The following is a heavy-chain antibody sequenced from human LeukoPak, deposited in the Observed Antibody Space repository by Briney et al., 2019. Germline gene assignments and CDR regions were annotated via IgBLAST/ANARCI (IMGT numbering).Heavy chain of an antibody. Sequence: GGSLRLSCAASGFTFSSYAMSWVRQAPGKGLEWVSGISGSGAGTYYADSVKGRFTISRDNSKSTPYLQMNSLRAEDTAVYYCAKPLQTTNPYYFQHWGQGTLVTVSS. CDR3: AKPLQTTNPYYFQH. J-gene: IGHJ1*01. CDR2: ISGSGAGT. D-gene: IGHD1-1*01. V-gene: IGHV3-23*01. CDR1: GFTFSSYA.